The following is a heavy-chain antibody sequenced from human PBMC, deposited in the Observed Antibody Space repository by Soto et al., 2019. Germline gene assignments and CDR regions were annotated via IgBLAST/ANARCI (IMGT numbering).Heavy chain of an antibody. D-gene: IGHD3-22*01. Sequence: QVQLQESGPGLVKPSQTLSLTCTVSGGSISSGGYYWSWIRQHPGKGLEWIGYIYYSGSTYYTPSVKSRVTISVDTSKNQFSLKLSAVTAVVTAVYYSARDLISYYYDSSVGDTNAFDIWGQGTMVTVSS. V-gene: IGHV4-31*03. J-gene: IGHJ3*02. CDR3: ARDLISYYYDSSVGDTNAFDI. CDR2: IYYSGST. CDR1: GGSISSGGYY.